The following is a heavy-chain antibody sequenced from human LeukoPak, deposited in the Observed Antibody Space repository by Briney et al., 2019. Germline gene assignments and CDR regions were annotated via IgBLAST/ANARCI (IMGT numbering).Heavy chain of an antibody. CDR1: GGTFSSYA. J-gene: IGHJ4*02. V-gene: IGHV1-69*13. CDR3: AREGYYYGSGSYFNY. Sequence: ASVKVSCKASGGTFSSYAISWVRQAPGQGLEWMGGIIPIFGTANYAQKFQGRVTITADESTSTAYMGLSSLRSEDTAVYYCAREGYYYGSGSYFNYWGQGTLVTVSS. D-gene: IGHD3-10*01. CDR2: IIPIFGTA.